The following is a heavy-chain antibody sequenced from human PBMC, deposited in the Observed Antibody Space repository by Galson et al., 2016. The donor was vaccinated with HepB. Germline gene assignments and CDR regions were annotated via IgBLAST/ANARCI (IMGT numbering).Heavy chain of an antibody. V-gene: IGHV1-18*01. CDR2: ISADNDYT. CDR3: AREQEVGYGMDV. CDR1: GYTFNNYG. J-gene: IGHJ6*02. D-gene: IGHD1-26*01. Sequence: SVKVSCKASGYTFNNYGFSWVRQAPGQGLEWVGWISADNDYTHYAQKLQGRVSLTTDTSTSTAYMELRSLRSDDTAVYYCAREQEVGYGMDVWGQGTTVTGSS.